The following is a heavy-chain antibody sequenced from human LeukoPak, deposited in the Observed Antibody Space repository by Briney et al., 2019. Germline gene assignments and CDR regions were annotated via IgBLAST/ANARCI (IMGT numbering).Heavy chain of an antibody. CDR3: VRLDYSNFFDY. Sequence: SETLSLTCTVSGGSISSSSYYWGWIRQPPGKGLEWIGNIYHSGSTYYNPSLKSRVTISVDTSKNQFSLKLSSVTAADTAIYYCVRLDYSNFFDYWGQGDLVTVSS. CDR2: IYHSGST. D-gene: IGHD4-11*01. J-gene: IGHJ4*02. V-gene: IGHV4-39*07. CDR1: GGSISSSSYY.